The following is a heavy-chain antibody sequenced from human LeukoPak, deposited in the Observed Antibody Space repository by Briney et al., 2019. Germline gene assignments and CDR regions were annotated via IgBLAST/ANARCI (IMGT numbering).Heavy chain of an antibody. J-gene: IGHJ6*02. CDR2: TYYSGST. D-gene: IGHD3-16*01. V-gene: IGHV4-31*03. CDR1: GGSISSGGYY. Sequence: SQTLSLTCTVSGGSISSGGYYWSWIRQHPGKGLEWVGYTYYSGSTYYNPSLKSRVTISVDTSKNQFSLKLSSVTAADTAVYYCARDYTDYGMDVWGQGTTVTVSS. CDR3: ARDYTDYGMDV.